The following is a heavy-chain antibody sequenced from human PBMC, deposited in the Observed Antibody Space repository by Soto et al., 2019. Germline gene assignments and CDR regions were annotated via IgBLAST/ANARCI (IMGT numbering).Heavy chain of an antibody. J-gene: IGHJ4*02. V-gene: IGHV3-23*01. CDR2: VSASGERT. CDR3: ARDQRPGNTIFGVVSGC. D-gene: IGHD3-3*02. CDR1: GFTFATYA. Sequence: GGSLRLPCAASGFTFATYAMTWVRPAPGKGLGWVSAVSASGERTYYAESVRSRVIISRDTSKNMLFLEMNGLRGEDSAVYYCARDQRPGNTIFGVVSGCWGQGALVTVSS.